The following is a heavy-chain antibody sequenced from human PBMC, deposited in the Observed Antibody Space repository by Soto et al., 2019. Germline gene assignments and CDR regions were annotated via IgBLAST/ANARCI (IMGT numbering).Heavy chain of an antibody. Sequence: QVQLQESGPGLVKPSQTLSLTCTVSGGSISSGNYYWSWIRQPPGKGLEWIGYIYYSGSTYYNPSLKSRVTISVDTSKNQFSLKLISVTAADTAVYYCARFGVVTAIEYGSLGMDVWGQGTTVTVSS. CDR1: GGSISSGNYY. CDR3: ARFGVVTAIEYGSLGMDV. CDR2: IYYSGST. J-gene: IGHJ6*02. D-gene: IGHD2-21*02. V-gene: IGHV4-30-4*01.